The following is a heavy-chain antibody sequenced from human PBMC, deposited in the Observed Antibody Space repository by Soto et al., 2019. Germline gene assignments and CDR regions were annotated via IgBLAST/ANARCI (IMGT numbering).Heavy chain of an antibody. D-gene: IGHD1-1*01. V-gene: IGHV1-46*01. Sequence: GASVKVSCKASGYTFTRFYIHWVRQAPGQGLEWMGIINPSSGSPSYAQKFQGRVIMTRDTSTTTVYMELSNLTSEDTAMYFCARAQSVTTLYYLHGMDVWGQGTTVTVSS. CDR3: ARAQSVTTLYYLHGMDV. CDR2: INPSSGSP. J-gene: IGHJ6*02. CDR1: GYTFTRFY.